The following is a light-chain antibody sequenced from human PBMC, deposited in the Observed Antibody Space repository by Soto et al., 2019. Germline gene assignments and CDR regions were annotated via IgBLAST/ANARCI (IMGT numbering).Light chain of an antibody. V-gene: IGLV4-69*02. J-gene: IGLJ2*01. CDR2: LNSDGSH. Sequence: QLVPTQSPSASASLGASVNVTCTLTSGHSSYAIAWHQQQPEKGPRFLMRLNSDGSHSKGDGIPDRFSGSSSGAERYLIISSLQSEDEADYYCQTWGRGIVVFGGGTKLTVL. CDR3: QTWGRGIVV. CDR1: SGHSSYA.